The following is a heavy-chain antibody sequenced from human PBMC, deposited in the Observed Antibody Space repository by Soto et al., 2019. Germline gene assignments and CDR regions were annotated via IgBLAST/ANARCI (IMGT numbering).Heavy chain of an antibody. CDR2: INPSGGST. CDR1: GSTFTSYY. J-gene: IGHJ4*02. CDR3: ARDGRSSYSSGWYYFDY. V-gene: IGHV1-46*01. Sequence: QVQLVQSGAAVKKPGASVKVSCKASGSTFTSYYMHWGRQAPGQGLEWRGIINPSGGSTSSAQKIQGRVTMTRDTSTRTLYMELSSLRSEDTAVYYCARDGRSSYSSGWYYFDYWGQGTLVTVSS. D-gene: IGHD6-19*01.